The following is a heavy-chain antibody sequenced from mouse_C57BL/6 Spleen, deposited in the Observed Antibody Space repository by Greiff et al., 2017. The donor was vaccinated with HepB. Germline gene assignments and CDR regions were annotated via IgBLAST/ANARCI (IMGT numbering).Heavy chain of an antibody. J-gene: IGHJ4*01. CDR2: INPSSGYT. D-gene: IGHD1-1*01. CDR3: AREASYYYGCSYVKAMDY. CDR1: GYTFTSYW. V-gene: IGHV1-7*01. Sequence: QVQLQQSGAELAKPGASVKLSCKASGYTFTSYWMHWVKQRPGQGLEWIGYINPSSGYTKYNQKFKDKATLTADKSSSTAYMQLSSLTYEDSAVYYCAREASYYYGCSYVKAMDYWGQGTSVTVSS.